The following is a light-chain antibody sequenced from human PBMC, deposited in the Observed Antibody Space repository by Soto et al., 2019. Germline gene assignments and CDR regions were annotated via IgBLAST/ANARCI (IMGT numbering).Light chain of an antibody. J-gene: IGKJ3*01. CDR1: QGIANY. Sequence: DIQMTQSPSSLGASVGDRVTISCRASQGIANYLAWYQQNPGEVPKLLIFAASTLHSGVSSRFTGSVSGTEFTLTISSLQPVDVATYYCQKYNWPPFTFGPGTKVEIK. CDR2: AAS. V-gene: IGKV1-27*01. CDR3: QKYNWPPFT.